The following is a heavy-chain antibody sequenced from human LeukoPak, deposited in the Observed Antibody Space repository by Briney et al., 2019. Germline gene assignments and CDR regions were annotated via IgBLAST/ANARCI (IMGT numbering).Heavy chain of an antibody. CDR3: ARVWGRYCSGGSGYSGDYGMDV. CDR1: GGSISRYY. CDR2: IYYSGST. Sequence: SETLSLTCTVSGGSISRYYWNWIRQPPGKGLEWIGYIYYSGSTSYNPSLKSRVTISVDTSNNQFSLKLSPVTAADTAVYYCARVWGRYCSGGSGYSGDYGMDVWGQGTTVTVSS. D-gene: IGHD2-15*01. V-gene: IGHV4-59*01. J-gene: IGHJ6*02.